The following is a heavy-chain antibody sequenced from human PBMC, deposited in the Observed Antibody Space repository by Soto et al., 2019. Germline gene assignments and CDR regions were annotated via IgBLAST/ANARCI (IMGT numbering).Heavy chain of an antibody. V-gene: IGHV4-59*01. CDR2: VYYSGGA. Sequence: SETLSLTCTVSGGSISGYYWSWIRQPPGKGLEWIGNVYYSGGAKYNPSVKRRVAISVDTSKNQFSLNLSSVTAADTAVYYCTRDGDGRMTTNPYYYYGMDVWGPGITVTVSS. J-gene: IGHJ6*02. D-gene: IGHD2-21*02. CDR1: GGSISGYY. CDR3: TRDGDGRMTTNPYYYYGMDV.